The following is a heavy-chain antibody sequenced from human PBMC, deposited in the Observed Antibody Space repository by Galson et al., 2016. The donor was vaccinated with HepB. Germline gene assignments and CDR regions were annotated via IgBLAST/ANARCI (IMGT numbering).Heavy chain of an antibody. J-gene: IGHJ5*02. Sequence: SLRLSCAASGFPFGEYGMHWVRQAPGKGLEWVSGINWSSGSIGYADSVRGRFTISRDNAKNSVYLQMDSLRADDTAVYYCAKDPNSRDYYGGWFDPWGQGTLVTVSS. CDR3: AKDPNSRDYYGGWFDP. CDR1: GFPFGEYG. D-gene: IGHD3-3*01. CDR2: INWSSGSI. V-gene: IGHV3-9*01.